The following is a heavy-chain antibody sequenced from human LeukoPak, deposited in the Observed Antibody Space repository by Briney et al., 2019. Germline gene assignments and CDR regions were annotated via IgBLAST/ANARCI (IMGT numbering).Heavy chain of an antibody. V-gene: IGHV3-74*01. CDR2: INSDGSST. CDR1: GFTFSSYW. D-gene: IGHD3-22*01. Sequence: HTGGSLRLSCAASGFTFSSYWMRWVRQAPGKGLVWVSRINSDGSSTSYADSVKGRFTISRDNAKNTLYLQMNSLRAEDTAVYYCARGQNSLIVRHNWFDPWGQGTLVTVSS. J-gene: IGHJ5*02. CDR3: ARGQNSLIVRHNWFDP.